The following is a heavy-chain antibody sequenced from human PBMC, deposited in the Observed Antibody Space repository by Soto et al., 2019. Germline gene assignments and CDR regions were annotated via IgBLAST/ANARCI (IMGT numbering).Heavy chain of an antibody. CDR2: IYPGDSDT. V-gene: IGHV5-51*01. Sequence: GESLKISCKGSGYSFASHWVAWVRQMPEKGLEWIGTIYPGDSDTKYSSAFRGHVTISADTSVSTAYLQWRSLEATDSAIYYCARYSGSYWHYLDFWGQGTLVTVSS. J-gene: IGHJ4*02. CDR1: GYSFASHW. D-gene: IGHD1-26*01. CDR3: ARYSGSYWHYLDF.